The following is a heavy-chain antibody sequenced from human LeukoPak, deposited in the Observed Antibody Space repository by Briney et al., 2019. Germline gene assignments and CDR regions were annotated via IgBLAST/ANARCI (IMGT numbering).Heavy chain of an antibody. Sequence: SETLSLTCTVSGGSISSYYWSWIRQPPGKGLEWIGYIYYSGSTSYNPSLKSRVTISADTSENQFSLKLSSVTAADTAVYFCAYNRDFALDNWGQGTLVTVSS. V-gene: IGHV4-59*01. CDR3: AYNRDFALDN. J-gene: IGHJ4*02. CDR1: GGSISSYY. CDR2: IYYSGST. D-gene: IGHD1-14*01.